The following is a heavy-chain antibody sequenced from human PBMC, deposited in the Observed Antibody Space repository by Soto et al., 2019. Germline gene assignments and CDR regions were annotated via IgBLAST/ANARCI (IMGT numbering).Heavy chain of an antibody. CDR1: GFTFSSYA. CDR2: ISGSGGST. D-gene: IGHD2-2*01. J-gene: IGHJ6*02. Sequence: PGGSLRLSCAASGFTFSSYAMSWVRQAPGKGLEWVSAISGSGGSTYYADSVKGRFTISRDNSKNTLYLQMNSLRAEDTAVYYCAKLNCSSTSCGSYYYYYYGMDVWGQGTTVTVSS. V-gene: IGHV3-23*01. CDR3: AKLNCSSTSCGSYYYYYYGMDV.